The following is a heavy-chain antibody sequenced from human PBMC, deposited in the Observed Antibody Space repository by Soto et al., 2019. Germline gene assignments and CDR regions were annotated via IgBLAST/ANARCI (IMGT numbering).Heavy chain of an antibody. D-gene: IGHD2-2*01. V-gene: IGHV1-3*01. Sequence: ASVKVSCKASGYTFTSYAMHLVRQAPGQRLEWMGWINAGNGNTKYSQKFQGRVTITRDTSASTAYMELSSLRSEDTAVYYCARGGDIVVVPAAPDAFDIWGQGTMVTVS. CDR2: INAGNGNT. J-gene: IGHJ3*02. CDR1: GYTFTSYA. CDR3: ARGGDIVVVPAAPDAFDI.